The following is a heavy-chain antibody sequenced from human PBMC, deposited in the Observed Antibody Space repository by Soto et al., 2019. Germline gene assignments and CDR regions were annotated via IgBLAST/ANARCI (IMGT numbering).Heavy chain of an antibody. Sequence: SLRLSCAASGFTFSDYGMHWVRQAPGKGLEWVAVISYDGTIEYYVDSVKGRFTISRDNSKKTLYLQMNSLRLEDTALYYCTKDQGISFRASDHWGQGTLVTVSS. CDR1: GFTFSDYG. CDR3: TKDQGISFRASDH. J-gene: IGHJ4*02. D-gene: IGHD3-10*01. V-gene: IGHV3-30*18. CDR2: ISYDGTIE.